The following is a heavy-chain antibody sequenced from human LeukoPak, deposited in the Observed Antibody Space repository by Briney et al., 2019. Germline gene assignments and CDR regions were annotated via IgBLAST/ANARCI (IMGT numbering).Heavy chain of an antibody. CDR2: IYTSGST. Sequence: SETLSLTCTVSGGSISSGSYHWSWIRQPAGKGLEWIGRIYTSGSTNYNPSLKSRVTISVDTSKNQFSLKLSSVTAADTAVYYCARAITINFDYWGQGTLVTVSS. D-gene: IGHD3-3*01. CDR3: ARAITINFDY. V-gene: IGHV4-61*02. J-gene: IGHJ4*02. CDR1: GGSISSGSYH.